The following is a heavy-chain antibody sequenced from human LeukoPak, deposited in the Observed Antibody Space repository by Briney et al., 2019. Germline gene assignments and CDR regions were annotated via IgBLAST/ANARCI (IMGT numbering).Heavy chain of an antibody. CDR3: TTYRGYKSGYIFDY. CDR1: GFIFSKAS. V-gene: IGHV3-15*01. CDR2: TKIKADGETT. D-gene: IGHD5-24*01. J-gene: IGHJ4*02. Sequence: PGGSLRLSCAASGFIFSKASMSWVRQAPGKGLEWVGHTKIKADGETTDSAAPVKGRFTISRDDSKNTLYLQMNSLKSEDTAVYYCTTYRGYKSGYIFDYLGPRILVTLSS.